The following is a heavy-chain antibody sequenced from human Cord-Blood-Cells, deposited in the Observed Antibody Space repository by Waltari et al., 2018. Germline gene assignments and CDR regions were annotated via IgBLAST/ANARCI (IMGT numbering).Heavy chain of an antibody. V-gene: IGHV4-38-2*01. D-gene: IGHD3-10*01. Sequence: QVQLQESGPGLVKPSETLSLTCAVPGYSIRSGYYWAWLRLPPGKGLEWIGSIYHSGSTYYNPSLKSRVTISVDTSKNQFSLKLSSVTAADTAVYYCARVITMVQGVIITLDYWGQGTLVTVSS. CDR3: ARVITMVQGVIITLDY. CDR1: GYSIRSGYY. CDR2: IYHSGST. J-gene: IGHJ4*02.